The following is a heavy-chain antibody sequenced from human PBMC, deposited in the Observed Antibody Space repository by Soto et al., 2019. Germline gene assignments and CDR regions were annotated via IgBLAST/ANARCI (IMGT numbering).Heavy chain of an antibody. CDR2: IKSKTDGGTT. CDR1: GFTFSNAW. V-gene: IGHV3-15*01. CDR3: TSRYLLRYFDWHPMFDY. D-gene: IGHD3-9*01. Sequence: GGSLRLSCAASGFTFSNAWMSWVRQAPGKGLEWVGRIKSKTDGGTTDYAAPVKGRFTISRDDSKNTLYLQMNSLKTEDTAVYYCTSRYLLRYFDWHPMFDYWGQGTLVTVSS. J-gene: IGHJ4*02.